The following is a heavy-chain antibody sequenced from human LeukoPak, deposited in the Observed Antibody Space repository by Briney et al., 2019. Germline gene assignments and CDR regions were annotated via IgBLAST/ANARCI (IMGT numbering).Heavy chain of an antibody. D-gene: IGHD6-13*01. CDR2: IYYSGST. J-gene: IGHJ4*02. Sequence: PSETLSLTCTVSGGSISSSSYYWGWIRQPPGKGLEWIGSIYYSGSTYYNPSLKSRVTISVDTSKNQFSLKLSSVTAADTAVYYCAREVYSRVRGHIDYWGQGTLVTASS. CDR3: AREVYSRVRGHIDY. CDR1: GGSISSSSYY. V-gene: IGHV4-39*07.